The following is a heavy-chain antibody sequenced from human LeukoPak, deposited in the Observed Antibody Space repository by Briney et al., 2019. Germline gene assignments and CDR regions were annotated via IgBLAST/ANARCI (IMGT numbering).Heavy chain of an antibody. CDR1: GFTFIRYA. Sequence: GGSLRLSCAASGFTFIRYALHWVRQTPGKGLEWVAVISYDGSNDYYGASVKGRFTISRDNSKNTLYLQMNSLRAEDTAVYYCARDPGYSSSWLFDYWGQGTLLTVSS. CDR3: ARDPGYSSSWLFDY. J-gene: IGHJ4*02. CDR2: ISYDGSND. V-gene: IGHV3-30-3*01. D-gene: IGHD6-13*01.